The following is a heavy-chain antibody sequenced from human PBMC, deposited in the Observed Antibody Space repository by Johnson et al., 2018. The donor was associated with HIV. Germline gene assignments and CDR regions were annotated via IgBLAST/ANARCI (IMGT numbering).Heavy chain of an antibody. D-gene: IGHD6-19*01. V-gene: IGHV3-11*04. CDR2: ISSSGSGK. Sequence: VQLVESGGGLVQPGGSLRLSCAASGFIFSDYYMSWIRQAPGKGLEWVSYISSSGSGKNSADSVKGRFTISRDNAKNSLYLQMNSRRAEDTAVYYCARESPGLGVNGFDIWGQGTMVTVSS. CDR1: GFIFSDYY. J-gene: IGHJ3*02. CDR3: ARESPGLGVNGFDI.